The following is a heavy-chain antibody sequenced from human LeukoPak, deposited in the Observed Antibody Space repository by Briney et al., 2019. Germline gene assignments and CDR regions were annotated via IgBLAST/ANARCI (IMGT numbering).Heavy chain of an antibody. CDR2: FYTSGST. CDR1: GDSISSYY. CDR3: AREALIEGSYYSMDV. J-gene: IGHJ6*03. D-gene: IGHD3-22*01. Sequence: PSETLSLTCIVSGDSISSYYWSWIRQPAGKGLEWIGRFYTSGSTNYNPSLQSRVIMSVAPSQNQFSLKLSSVTAADTAVYYCAREALIEGSYYSMDVWGKGTTVTVSS. V-gene: IGHV4-4*07.